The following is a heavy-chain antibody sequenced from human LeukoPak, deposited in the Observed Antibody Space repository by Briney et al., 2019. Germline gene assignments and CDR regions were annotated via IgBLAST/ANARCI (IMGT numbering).Heavy chain of an antibody. CDR1: GGSFSGYY. J-gene: IGHJ4*02. V-gene: IGHV4-34*01. D-gene: IGHD6-13*01. CDR2: INHSGST. Sequence: SETLSLTCAVYGGSFSGYYWSWIRQPPGKGLEWIGEINHSGSTNYNPSLKSRVTISVNTSKNQFSLKLSSVTAADTAVYYCARGRYSSSWFPRGYFDYWGQGTLVTVSS. CDR3: ARGRYSSSWFPRGYFDY.